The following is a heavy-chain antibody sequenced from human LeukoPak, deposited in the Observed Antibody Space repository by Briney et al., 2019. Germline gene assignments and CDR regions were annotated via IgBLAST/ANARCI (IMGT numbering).Heavy chain of an antibody. D-gene: IGHD5/OR15-5a*01. V-gene: IGHV3-30*04. CDR3: ARALRGYIVHDAFAV. CDR1: RFSFSTYS. Sequence: AGGSLRLSCEASRFSFSTYSTHWVRQAPGKGLECVAFLSYDGNSKYYADSVLGRFTISRDTPNNILYLQMDGLRADDTALYYCARALRGYIVHDAFAVWGQGTVVTVSS. J-gene: IGHJ3*01. CDR2: LSYDGNSK.